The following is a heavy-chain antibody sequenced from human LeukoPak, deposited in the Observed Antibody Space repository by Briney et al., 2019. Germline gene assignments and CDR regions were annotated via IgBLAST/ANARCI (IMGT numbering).Heavy chain of an antibody. V-gene: IGHV3-30*03. CDR2: ISYDGSNK. Sequence: PGGSLRLSCAASGFTFSSYGMHWVRQAPGKGLEWVAVISYDGSNKYYADSVKGRFTISRDNSKNTLYLQMNSLRAEDTAVYYCARDAYGMDVWGHGTTVTVSS. CDR3: ARDAYGMDV. J-gene: IGHJ6*02. CDR1: GFTFSSYG.